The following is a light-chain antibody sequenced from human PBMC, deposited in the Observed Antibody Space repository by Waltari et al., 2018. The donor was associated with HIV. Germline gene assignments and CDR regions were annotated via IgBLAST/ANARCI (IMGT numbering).Light chain of an antibody. Sequence: ALTQPSPLSGSPGQSITISCTGTSSDVGAYNLVSWYQQHPGKAPKLLIDGNSNRPSGVPDRFAGSKSDTSASLAITGLRAEDEADYYCQSYDSSLSGDVVFGGGTSLTVL. V-gene: IGLV2-14*02. CDR2: GNS. J-gene: IGLJ2*01. CDR3: QSYDSSLSGDVV. CDR1: SSDVGAYNL.